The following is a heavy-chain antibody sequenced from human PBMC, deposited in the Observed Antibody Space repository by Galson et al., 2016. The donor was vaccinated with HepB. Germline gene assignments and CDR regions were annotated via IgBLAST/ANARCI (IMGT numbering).Heavy chain of an antibody. CDR2: ITRSGDAT. D-gene: IGHD2-8*02. CDR1: GFSFSNSG. J-gene: IGHJ6*03. Sequence: SLRLSCAASGFSFSNSGMSWVRQAPGRGLEWVSGITRSGDATHYADFVKGRFTISRDGSKNTLHLQMNSLTAEDTAVYFCARTSYRECTGTHCVNFRYYYYFMDVWGKGTTVTVS. CDR3: ARTSYRECTGTHCVNFRYYYYFMDV. V-gene: IGHV3-23*01.